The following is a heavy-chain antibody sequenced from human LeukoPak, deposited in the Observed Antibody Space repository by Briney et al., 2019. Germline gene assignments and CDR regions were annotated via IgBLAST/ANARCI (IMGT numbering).Heavy chain of an antibody. J-gene: IGHJ4*02. Sequence: GGSLRLSXAASGFTFSSYWMHWVRQAPGKGLVWVSRINSDGSSTSYADSVKGRFTISRDNAKNTLYLQMNSLRAEDTAVYYCARGGEVLLWFANDYWGQGTLVTVSS. CDR2: INSDGSST. V-gene: IGHV3-74*01. D-gene: IGHD3-10*01. CDR3: ARGGEVLLWFANDY. CDR1: GFTFSSYW.